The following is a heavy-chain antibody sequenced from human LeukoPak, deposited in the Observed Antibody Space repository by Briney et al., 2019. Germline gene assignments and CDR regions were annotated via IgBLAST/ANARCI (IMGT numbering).Heavy chain of an antibody. CDR3: AREWQGGIAAAGTRIEGDY. CDR2: IKQDGSEK. J-gene: IGHJ4*02. Sequence: AGGSLRLSCAVSGFSVSGYWITWVRQAPGKRLEWVANIKQDGSEKNYVDSVKGRFTISRDNAENSLFLQMNSLRVEDTAVYYCAREWQGGIAAAGTRIEGDYWGQGTLVAVSS. D-gene: IGHD6-13*01. CDR1: GFSVSGYW. V-gene: IGHV3-7*01.